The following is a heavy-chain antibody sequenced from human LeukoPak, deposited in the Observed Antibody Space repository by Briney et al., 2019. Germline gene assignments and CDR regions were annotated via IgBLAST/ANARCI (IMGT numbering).Heavy chain of an antibody. Sequence: SETLSLTCAVFGGSFSGYYWSWIRQSPGKGLEWIGEINRPGITKYNPSLESRVTISLDTSKNQFSLRLTSATAADTAMYYCARSEDCGSSSCYWFGPWGQGTLVTVSS. CDR2: INRPGIT. J-gene: IGHJ5*02. V-gene: IGHV4-34*01. D-gene: IGHD2-2*01. CDR1: GGSFSGYY. CDR3: ARSEDCGSSSCYWFGP.